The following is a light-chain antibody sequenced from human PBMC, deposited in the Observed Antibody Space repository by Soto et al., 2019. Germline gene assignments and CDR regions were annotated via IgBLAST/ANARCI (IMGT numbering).Light chain of an antibody. CDR2: DAS. CDR3: QQYNSYPYT. CDR1: QSISSW. V-gene: IGKV1-5*01. Sequence: DIQMTQSPSTLSASVGDRVTITCRASQSISSWFAWNQQKPGKAPKLLIYDASSLESVVPSRFSGSGSGTEFTLTISSLQPDDFATYYCQQYNSYPYTVGQGTKLEIK. J-gene: IGKJ2*01.